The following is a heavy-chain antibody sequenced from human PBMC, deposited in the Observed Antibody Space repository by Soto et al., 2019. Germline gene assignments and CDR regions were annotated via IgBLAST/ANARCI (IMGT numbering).Heavy chain of an antibody. CDR2: INPSGGST. CDR3: ARDQEGDSSSSAMIY. D-gene: IGHD6-6*01. J-gene: IGHJ4*02. CDR1: GYTFTSYY. Sequence: ASVKVSCKASGYTFTSYYMHWVRQAPGQGLEWMGIINPSGGSTSYAQKFQGRVTMTRDTSTSTVYMELSSLRSEDTAVYYCARDQEGDSSSSAMIYWGQGTLVTVSS. V-gene: IGHV1-46*01.